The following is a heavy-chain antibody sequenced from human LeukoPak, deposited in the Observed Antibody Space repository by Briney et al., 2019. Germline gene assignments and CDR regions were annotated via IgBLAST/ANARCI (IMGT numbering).Heavy chain of an antibody. CDR3: ARQFGSGLWYFDL. CDR1: GGSISSGSSDYY. Sequence: SETLSLTCTVSGGSISSGSSDYYWGWVRQPPGKGLDWIGSISDSGRTYYNPSLKSRVTVSVDTSKNQFSLNLSSVTAADTAVYYCARQFGSGLWYFDLWGRGTLVTVSS. D-gene: IGHD3-10*01. J-gene: IGHJ2*01. CDR2: ISDSGRT. V-gene: IGHV4-39*01.